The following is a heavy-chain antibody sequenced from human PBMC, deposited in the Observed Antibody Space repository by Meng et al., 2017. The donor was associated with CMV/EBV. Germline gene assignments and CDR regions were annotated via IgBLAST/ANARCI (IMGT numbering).Heavy chain of an antibody. V-gene: IGHV4-30-4*08. CDR2: IYYSGTT. D-gene: IGHD3-22*01. J-gene: IGHJ4*02. CDR1: GGFIGSGDYS. Sequence: QGQLLELGPGMVNLYLARSPTCSVFGGFIGSGDYSLSWIRHPPGKGLGWIGYIYYSGTTYYNPSLECRVTISVDTSKIQFSLNLSSVTAAEAAVYYCARLSGSGTTRTGYHYAFDSWGQGTLVTVSS. CDR3: ARLSGSGTTRTGYHYAFDS.